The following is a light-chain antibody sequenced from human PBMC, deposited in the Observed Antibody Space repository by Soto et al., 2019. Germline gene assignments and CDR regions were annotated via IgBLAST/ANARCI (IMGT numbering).Light chain of an antibody. CDR1: SSDIGGYNY. J-gene: IGLJ1*01. V-gene: IGLV2-14*01. Sequence: QSVLTQPASVSGSPGQSITISCTGTSSDIGGYNYVSWYQQHPGKAPKLMIYEVSNRPSGVSNRFSGSKSGNTASLTISGLQAEDEADYYCSSYTRSSTYVFGPGTKLTVL. CDR3: SSYTRSSTYV. CDR2: EVS.